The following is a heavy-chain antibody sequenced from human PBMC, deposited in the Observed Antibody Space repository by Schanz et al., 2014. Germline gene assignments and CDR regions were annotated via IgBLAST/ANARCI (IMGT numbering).Heavy chain of an antibody. CDR2: IKRNTDGGTT. V-gene: IGHV3-15*01. Sequence: EVHLVESGGGLVKPGGSLRLSCAASGFTFTNAWMSWVRQAPGKGLEWVGRIKRNTDGGTTDYAAPVKGRFTISRDDSKHTVYLQMDSLKTEDTALYYCTTAHYSSNYETLDYWGQGTLVAVSS. CDR3: TTAHYSSNYETLDY. D-gene: IGHD6-13*01. CDR1: GFTFTNAW. J-gene: IGHJ4*02.